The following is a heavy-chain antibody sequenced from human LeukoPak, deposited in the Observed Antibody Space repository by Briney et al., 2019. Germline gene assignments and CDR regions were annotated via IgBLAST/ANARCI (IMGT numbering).Heavy chain of an antibody. J-gene: IGHJ4*02. CDR3: AREDSSGYFYDYFDY. CDR2: ITASGSSA. D-gene: IGHD3-22*01. V-gene: IGHV3-23*01. CDR1: GFTFSSYA. Sequence: GGSLRLSCAASGFTFSSYAMSWVRQAPGKGLEWVSAITASGSSAYYTDSVKGRFTVSRDNSKNTLYLQMNSLGAEDTAAYYCAREDSSGYFYDYFDYWGQGTLVTISS.